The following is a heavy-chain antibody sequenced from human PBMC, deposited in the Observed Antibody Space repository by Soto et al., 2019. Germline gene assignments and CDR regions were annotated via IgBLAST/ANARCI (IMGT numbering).Heavy chain of an antibody. CDR2: IYYSGRT. CDR3: ASEHYYDTDAHYTANFDY. V-gene: IGHV4-39*01. J-gene: IGHJ4*02. D-gene: IGHD3-22*01. Sequence: PSETLSLTCTVSGGSITTSSYYWGWIRQPPGKGLEWIGSIYYSGRTYYTPSLKSRVTISVDTSKNQFSLKLSSVTATDTAVYYCASEHYYDTDAHYTANFDYWGQGALVTVSS. CDR1: GGSITTSSYY.